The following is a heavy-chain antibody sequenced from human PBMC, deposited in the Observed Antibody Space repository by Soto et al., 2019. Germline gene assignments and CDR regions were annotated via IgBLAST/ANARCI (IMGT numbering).Heavy chain of an antibody. Sequence: QVQLVQSGAEVKKAGSSVKVSCKASGGTFSSYAISWVRQAPGQGLEWMGRIIPILGIANYEQKFQGRVTLTADESTSTADMELSSLRSEDTAVYYCERGIFPGGGAYWGQGTLVTVSS. CDR3: ERGIFPGGGAY. CDR1: GGTFSSYA. V-gene: IGHV1-69*04. CDR2: IIPILGIA. J-gene: IGHJ4*02.